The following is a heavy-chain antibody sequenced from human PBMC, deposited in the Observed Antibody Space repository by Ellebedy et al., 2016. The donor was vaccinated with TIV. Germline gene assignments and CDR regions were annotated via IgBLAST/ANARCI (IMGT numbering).Heavy chain of an antibody. CDR1: GYTFTGYY. Sequence: ASVKVSXXASGYTFTGYYMHWVRQAPGQGLEWMGWINPNSGGTNYAQKFQGWVTMTRDTSISTAYMELSRLRSDDTAVYYCARESVAGNVDYWGQGTLVTVSS. V-gene: IGHV1-2*04. CDR2: INPNSGGT. D-gene: IGHD6-19*01. J-gene: IGHJ4*02. CDR3: ARESVAGNVDY.